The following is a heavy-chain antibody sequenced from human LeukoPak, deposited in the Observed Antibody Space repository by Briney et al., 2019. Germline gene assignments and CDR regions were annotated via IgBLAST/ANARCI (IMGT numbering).Heavy chain of an antibody. Sequence: GGPLRLSCAASGFTFSSYSMNWVRQAPGKGLEWVSSISSSSSDIYYADSVKGRFTISRDNAKNSLYLQMNSLSAEDTAVYYCARDLTIAVQSQYCSGGICYYYYGMDVWGQGTTVTVSS. V-gene: IGHV3-21*01. D-gene: IGHD2-15*01. CDR2: ISSSSSDI. CDR3: ARDLTIAVQSQYCSGGICYYYYGMDV. J-gene: IGHJ6*02. CDR1: GFTFSSYS.